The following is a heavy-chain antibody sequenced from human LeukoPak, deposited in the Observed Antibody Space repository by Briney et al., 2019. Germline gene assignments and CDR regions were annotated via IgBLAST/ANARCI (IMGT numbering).Heavy chain of an antibody. D-gene: IGHD3-10*01. CDR3: AREMSGSNDALDI. Sequence: GGSLRLSYAVSAFTLRTSGMHWVRQPTGEGLEWLSIIYRAGDTYYPGSVKGRFTISRDNAKNSLYLQMNSLRAEDTAVYYCAREMSGSNDALDIWGQGTMVTVSS. V-gene: IGHV3-13*01. CDR1: AFTLRTSG. CDR2: IYRAGDT. J-gene: IGHJ3*02.